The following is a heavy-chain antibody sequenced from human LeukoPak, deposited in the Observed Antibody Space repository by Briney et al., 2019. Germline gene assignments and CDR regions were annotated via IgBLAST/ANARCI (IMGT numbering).Heavy chain of an antibody. CDR2: ISYDGSNK. CDR3: ARSMVRGVLYYYYYYGMDV. J-gene: IGHJ6*02. CDR1: GFTFSSYA. V-gene: IGHV3-30-3*01. Sequence: PGGSLRLSCAASGFTFSSYAMHRVRQAPGKGLEWVAVISYDGSNKYYADSVKGRFTISRDNSKNTLYLQMNSLRAEDTAVYYCARSMVRGVLYYYYYYGMDVWGQGTTVTVTS. D-gene: IGHD3-10*01.